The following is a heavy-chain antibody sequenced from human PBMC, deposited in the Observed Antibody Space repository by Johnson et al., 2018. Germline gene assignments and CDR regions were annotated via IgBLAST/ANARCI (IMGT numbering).Heavy chain of an antibody. Sequence: QVQLVESGGGVVQPGRSLRLSCAASGFTFSSYAMHWVRQAPGKGLEWVAVISYDGSNKYYADSVKGRSTTPRDNSKNTQYLHMNSLSAEDTAVYYCARDREEMATIRVGALDIWGQGTMVTVSS. J-gene: IGHJ3*02. CDR1: GFTFSSYA. CDR2: ISYDGSNK. D-gene: IGHD5-24*01. CDR3: ARDREEMATIRVGALDI. V-gene: IGHV3-30-3*01.